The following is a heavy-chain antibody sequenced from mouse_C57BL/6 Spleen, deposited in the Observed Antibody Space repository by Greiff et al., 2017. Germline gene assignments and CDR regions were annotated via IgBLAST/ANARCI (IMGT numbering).Heavy chain of an antibody. CDR1: GYAFSSYW. CDR2: FYPGDGDT. V-gene: IGHV1-80*01. Sequence: QVQLQQSGAELVKPGASVKISCKASGYAFSSYWMNWVKQRPGKGLEWIGQFYPGDGDTNSNGKFKGKATLTADKSSSTAYMQLRSLTSEDSAVYFCGRRERGDYWGQGTTVTVSS. CDR3: GRRERGDY. J-gene: IGHJ4*01.